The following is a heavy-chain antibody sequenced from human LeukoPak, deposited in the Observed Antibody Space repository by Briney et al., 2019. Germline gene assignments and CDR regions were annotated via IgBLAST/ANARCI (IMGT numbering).Heavy chain of an antibody. D-gene: IGHD2/OR15-2a*01. Sequence: NPSQTLSLTCTVPDGSISSGRYDWGWIRQPGGKGLEWIGRIYTSGSTNYNPSLKSRVTISVDTSKNQFSLKLSSVTAADTAVYYCASNRSPRSKLDAFDIWGQGTMVTVSS. CDR2: IYTSGST. CDR3: ASNRSPRSKLDAFDI. V-gene: IGHV4-61*02. CDR1: DGSISSGRYD. J-gene: IGHJ3*02.